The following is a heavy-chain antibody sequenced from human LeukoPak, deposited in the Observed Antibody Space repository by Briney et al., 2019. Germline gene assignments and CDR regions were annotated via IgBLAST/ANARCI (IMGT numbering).Heavy chain of an antibody. CDR3: ARSTRDGYNHYHYYYMDV. CDR2: IYSGGHT. D-gene: IGHD5-24*01. Sequence: VGCLRLSCAASVFIVTNNYMNWVCQAPRKKLQRVSVIYSGGHTYYSDSEKDLFTISRDDSNNTLYLYMNSLRPGDTAVYYCARSTRDGYNHYHYYYMDVWGKGTTVTVSS. CDR1: VFIVTNNY. V-gene: IGHV3-53*01. J-gene: IGHJ6*03.